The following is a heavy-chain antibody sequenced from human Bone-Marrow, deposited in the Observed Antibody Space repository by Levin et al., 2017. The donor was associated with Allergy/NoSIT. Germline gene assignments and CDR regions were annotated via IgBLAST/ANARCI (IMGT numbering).Heavy chain of an antibody. Sequence: GGSLRLSCKGSGYDFTNYWIAWVRQMPGKGLEWMGVIYPGDSDTRYSPSFQGQVTISADKSINNVYLQWSSLKASDTAIYYCARHGCRGGSCYFYYGLDVWGQGTTVTVSS. J-gene: IGHJ6*02. CDR3: ARHGCRGGSCYFYYGLDV. D-gene: IGHD2-15*01. V-gene: IGHV5-51*01. CDR2: IYPGDSDT. CDR1: GYDFTNYW.